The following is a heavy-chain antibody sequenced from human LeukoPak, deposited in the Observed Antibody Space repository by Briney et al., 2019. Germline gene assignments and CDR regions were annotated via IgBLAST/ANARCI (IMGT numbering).Heavy chain of an antibody. D-gene: IGHD1-26*01. CDR2: IYADGGR. Sequence: GGSLRLSCAASGFSVSGNYMNWVRQAPGKGLEWVSVIYADGGRYYADSVKGRFTISRDNSNNTLSLQMNSLRVEDTAVYYCTKGLVGALAFEYWGQGTLVTVSS. CDR1: GFSVSGNY. CDR3: TKGLVGALAFEY. V-gene: IGHV3-53*01. J-gene: IGHJ4*02.